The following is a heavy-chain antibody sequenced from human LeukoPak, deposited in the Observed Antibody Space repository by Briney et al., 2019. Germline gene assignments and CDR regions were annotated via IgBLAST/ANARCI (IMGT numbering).Heavy chain of an antibody. CDR1: GGSISSSSYY. D-gene: IGHD6-19*01. J-gene: IGHJ4*02. CDR3: ASTAHSSGWYPY. Sequence: SETLSLTCTVSGGSISSSSYYWGWIRQPPGKGLEWIGYIFYSGTTYYNPSLKSRVTISVDTSKNQFSLKLTSVTAADTAVYYCASTAHSSGWYPYWGQGTLVTVSS. CDR2: IFYSGTT. V-gene: IGHV4-39*01.